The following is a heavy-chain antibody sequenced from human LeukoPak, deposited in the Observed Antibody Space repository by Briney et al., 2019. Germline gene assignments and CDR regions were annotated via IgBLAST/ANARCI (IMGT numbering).Heavy chain of an antibody. CDR2: IKSKSDGGTT. CDR1: GFIVSSNY. D-gene: IGHD3-10*01. J-gene: IGHJ4*02. Sequence: GGSLRLSCAASGFIVSSNYMSWVRQAPGKGLEWVGRIKSKSDGGTTDYAAPVKGRFTISRDDSKNTLFLQVNSLKIEDTAVYYCTTVTLRPVGLWGQGTLVTVSS. V-gene: IGHV3-15*05. CDR3: TTVTLRPVGL.